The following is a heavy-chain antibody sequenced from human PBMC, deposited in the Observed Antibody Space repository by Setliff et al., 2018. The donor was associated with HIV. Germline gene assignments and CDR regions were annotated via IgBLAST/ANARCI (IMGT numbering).Heavy chain of an antibody. D-gene: IGHD6-19*01. CDR2: INSDGSSR. CDR3: ARDPPSWQWLFDY. J-gene: IGHJ4*02. Sequence: GGSLRLSCAASGFSLSNYWIHWVRQAPGKGLVWVSRINSDGSSRRYADSVRGRFTISRDNAKNTLYLQMNSLRAEDTAVYYCARDPPSWQWLFDYWGQGALVTVSS. V-gene: IGHV3-74*01. CDR1: GFSLSNYW.